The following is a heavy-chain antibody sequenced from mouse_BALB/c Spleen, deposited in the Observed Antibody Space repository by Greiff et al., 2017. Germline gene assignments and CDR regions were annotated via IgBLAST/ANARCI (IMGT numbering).Heavy chain of an antibody. CDR1: GFTFSSYG. D-gene: IGHD1-3*01. CDR3: ARKLEDAMDY. CDR2: ISSGGSYT. J-gene: IGHJ4*01. V-gene: IGHV5-6*01. Sequence: EVHLVESGGDLVKPGGSLKLSCAASGFTFSSYGMSWVRQTPDKRLEWVATISSGGSYTYYPDSVKGRFTISRDNAKNTLYLQMSSLKSEDTAMYYCARKLEDAMDYWGQGTSVTVSS.